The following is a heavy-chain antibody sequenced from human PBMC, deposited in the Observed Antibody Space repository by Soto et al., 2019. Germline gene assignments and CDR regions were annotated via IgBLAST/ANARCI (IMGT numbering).Heavy chain of an antibody. V-gene: IGHV1-69*06. D-gene: IGHD1-1*01. CDR3: ARAGVSLERGGGFDY. J-gene: IGHJ4*02. CDR1: GGTFSSYA. Sequence: QVQLVQSGAEVKKPGSSVKVSCKASGGTFSSYAISWVRQAPGHGLEWMGGIIPIFGTANYAQKFQGRVTITANKSTSTAYMELSSLRSEDTAVYYCARAGVSLERGGGFDYWGQGTLVTVSS. CDR2: IIPIFGTA.